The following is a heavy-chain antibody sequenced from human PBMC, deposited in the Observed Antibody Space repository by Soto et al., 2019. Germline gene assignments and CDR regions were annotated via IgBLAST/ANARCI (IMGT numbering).Heavy chain of an antibody. CDR3: ARRAETNGWNGFGADKYYFDF. D-gene: IGHD1-1*01. CDR1: GYTFTSYD. V-gene: IGHV1-8*01. CDR2: MNPNTGNS. Sequence: ASVKVSCKASGYTFTSYDIYWVRQATGQGLEWMGWMNPNTGNSAYAQKFQGRVTVTSDTSINTVHMELSSLRSEDTAVYYCARRAETNGWNGFGADKYYFDFWGQGSLVTVSS. J-gene: IGHJ4*02.